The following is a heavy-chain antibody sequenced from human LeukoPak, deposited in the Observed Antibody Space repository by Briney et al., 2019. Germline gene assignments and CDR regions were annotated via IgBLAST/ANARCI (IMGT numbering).Heavy chain of an antibody. Sequence: SETLSLTCTVSRGSISSYYWSWIRQPPGKGLEWIGYIYYSGSTNYNPSLKSRVTISVDTSKNQFSLKLSSVTAADTAVYYCARDTPGSNYFDYWGQGTLVTVSS. J-gene: IGHJ4*02. D-gene: IGHD1-14*01. V-gene: IGHV4-59*01. CDR2: IYYSGST. CDR1: RGSISSYY. CDR3: ARDTPGSNYFDY.